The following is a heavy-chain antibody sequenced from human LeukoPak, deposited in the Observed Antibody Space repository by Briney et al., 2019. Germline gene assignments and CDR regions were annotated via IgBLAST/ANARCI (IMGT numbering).Heavy chain of an antibody. Sequence: GGSLRLSCAASGFNFSKYWMTWVRQAPGKGLEWVANIKQDGSEKYYVDSVRGRLTISRDNAKNALYLQMNSLRAEDTAVYYCARGLFVVVITTDYYGLDVWGQGTTVTVSS. J-gene: IGHJ6*02. CDR3: ARGLFVVVITTDYYGLDV. D-gene: IGHD3-22*01. CDR1: GFNFSKYW. CDR2: IKQDGSEK. V-gene: IGHV3-7*01.